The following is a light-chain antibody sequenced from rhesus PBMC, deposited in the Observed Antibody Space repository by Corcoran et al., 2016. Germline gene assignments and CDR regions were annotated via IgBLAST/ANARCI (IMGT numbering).Light chain of an antibody. CDR1: ESVGSY. CDR2: SAD. Sequence: EIVMTQSPATLSLSPGETATLSCRASESVGSYLAWYQQKPGQAPKLLVKSADFRATGIPDRFSGSGSRTEFTITISSLEPEDVGVYHCPQYNDLLTFGGGTKVELK. J-gene: IGKJ4*01. CDR3: PQYNDLLT. V-gene: IGKV3-40*03.